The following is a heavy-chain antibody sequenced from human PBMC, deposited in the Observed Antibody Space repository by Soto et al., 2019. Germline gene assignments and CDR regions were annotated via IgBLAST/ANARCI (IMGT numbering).Heavy chain of an antibody. CDR1: GFTFSYYS. CDR2: MSYDGSKQ. V-gene: IGHV3-30-3*01. Sequence: PGGSLSLSCAASGFTFSYYSFHWVRQAPGKGLEWVAVMSYDGSKQYYADSVRGRVTISRDNSRNTVYLQMNSLKASDTATYYCAKEGGSAYYGMDVWGQGTTVTVSS. CDR3: AKEGGSAYYGMDV. J-gene: IGHJ6*02. D-gene: IGHD2-15*01.